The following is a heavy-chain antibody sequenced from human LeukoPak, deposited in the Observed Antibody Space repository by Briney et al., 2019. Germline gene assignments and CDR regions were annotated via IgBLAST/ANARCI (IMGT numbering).Heavy chain of an antibody. D-gene: IGHD5-12*01. CDR3: ARATRYTAYDFAFDI. J-gene: IGHJ3*02. Sequence: PSETLSLTCTVSGGSISSYYWIWIRQPPGKGLDWIGYIYYSGSTNYNPSLKCRATISVDTSKNQFSLNLTSVTAADTAVYYCARATRYTAYDFAFDIWGQGTMVTVSS. V-gene: IGHV4-59*01. CDR1: GGSISSYY. CDR2: IYYSGST.